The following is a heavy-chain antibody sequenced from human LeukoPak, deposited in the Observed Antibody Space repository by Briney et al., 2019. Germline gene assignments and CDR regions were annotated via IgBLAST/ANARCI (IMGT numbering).Heavy chain of an antibody. CDR2: ISSSSSTI. CDR3: ARDPCSSTSCYAGWFDP. CDR1: GFTFSSYS. V-gene: IGHV3-48*01. D-gene: IGHD2-2*01. Sequence: GGSPRLSCAASGFTFSSYSMNWVRQAPGKGLEWVSYISSSSSTIYYADSVKGRFTISRDNAKNSLYLQMNSLRAEDTAVYYCARDPCSSTSCYAGWFDPWGQGTLVTVSS. J-gene: IGHJ5*02.